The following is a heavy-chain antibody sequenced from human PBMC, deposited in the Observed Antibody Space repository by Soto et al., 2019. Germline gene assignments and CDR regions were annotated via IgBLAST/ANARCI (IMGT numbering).Heavy chain of an antibody. Sequence: EVQLLESGGGLVQPGGSLRLSCAASGFTFSSYAMSWVRQAPGKELEWVSIISTSGDSTFYADSVKGRFTISRDNSKNTLYLQVNSLTAEDTAVYYCAKHFVNGEVDYWGQGTLVTVSS. CDR2: ISTSGDST. J-gene: IGHJ4*02. V-gene: IGHV3-23*01. CDR1: GFTFSSYA. D-gene: IGHD3-10*01. CDR3: AKHFVNGEVDY.